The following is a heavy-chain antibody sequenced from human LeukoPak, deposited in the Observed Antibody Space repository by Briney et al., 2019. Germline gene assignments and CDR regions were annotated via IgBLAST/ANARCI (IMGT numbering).Heavy chain of an antibody. V-gene: IGHV4-39*01. CDR1: RPSVSGSHFY. Sequence: SETLSLTCSVLRPSVSGSHFYWAWIRQPPGKGLEWIGCFYYIGSTYYNPSLRSRVTISVDSPKNQFSLNLRSVTAADTAVYPIWKLSGSAGLRGRCIFRYYGFDVWGQGTTVTVS. D-gene: IGHD2-21*01. CDR3: WKLSGSAGLRGRCIFRYYGFDV. CDR2: FYYIGST. J-gene: IGHJ6*02.